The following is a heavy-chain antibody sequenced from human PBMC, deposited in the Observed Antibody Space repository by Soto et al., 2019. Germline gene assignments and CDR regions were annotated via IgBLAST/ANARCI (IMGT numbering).Heavy chain of an antibody. J-gene: IGHJ4*02. D-gene: IGHD6-13*01. V-gene: IGHV5-51*01. CDR2: IYPADSHT. Sequence: PGESLKISCKGSGYSFTSYWIGWVRQMPGKGLEWMGVIYPADSHTRYSPSFQGQVTISADKSISTAYLQWSSLKASDTAMYYCARRAGYSSSWYRHSSGWTVGYFDYWGQGTLVTVSS. CDR1: GYSFTSYW. CDR3: ARRAGYSSSWYRHSSGWTVGYFDY.